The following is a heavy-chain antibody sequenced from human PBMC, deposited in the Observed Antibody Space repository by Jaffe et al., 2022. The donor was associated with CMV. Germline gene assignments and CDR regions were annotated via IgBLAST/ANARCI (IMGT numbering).Heavy chain of an antibody. J-gene: IGHJ2*01. V-gene: IGHV4-59*01. CDR2: IYNRGNT. Sequence: QVQLQESGPGLVKPSETLSLTCTVSAASLSSYYWSWIRQPPGKGLEWIGNIYNRGNTNYNPSLKSRVTISVDTSKNQFFLKLSSVTAADTAVYYCARGAPGDLWGRGTLVTVSS. CDR3: ARGAPGDL. CDR1: AASLSSYY.